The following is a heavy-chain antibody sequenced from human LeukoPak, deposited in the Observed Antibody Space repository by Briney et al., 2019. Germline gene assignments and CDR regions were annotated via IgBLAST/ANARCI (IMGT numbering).Heavy chain of an antibody. D-gene: IGHD3-10*01. CDR1: GGSISSYY. V-gene: IGHV4-59*01. CDR3: ARGILWFGELFEPRFDP. CDR2: IYYSGST. Sequence: SETLSLTCTVSGGSISSYYWSWIRQPPGKGLEWIGYIYYSGSTNYNPSLKGRVTISVDTSKNQFSLKLSSVTAADTAVYYCARGILWFGELFEPRFDPWGQGTLVTVSS. J-gene: IGHJ5*02.